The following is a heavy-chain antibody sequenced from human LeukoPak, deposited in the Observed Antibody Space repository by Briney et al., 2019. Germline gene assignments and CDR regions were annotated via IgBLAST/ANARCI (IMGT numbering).Heavy chain of an antibody. Sequence: GGSLRLTCVASGFTFSNYWMSWVRQAPGKGLEWVSVIYSGGSTYYADSVKGRFTISRDSSKNTLYLQMNSLRAEDTAVYYCARDSLGMSTLDSWGQGTLVTVSS. J-gene: IGHJ4*02. CDR1: GFTFSNYW. D-gene: IGHD5/OR15-5a*01. CDR3: ARDSLGMSTLDS. CDR2: IYSGGST. V-gene: IGHV3-53*01.